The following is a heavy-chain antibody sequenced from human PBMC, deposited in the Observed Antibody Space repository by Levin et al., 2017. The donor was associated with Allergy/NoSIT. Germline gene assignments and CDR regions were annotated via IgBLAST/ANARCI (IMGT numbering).Heavy chain of an antibody. Sequence: GESLKISCKASGYTFTSYGISWVRQAPGQGLEWMGWISAYNGNTNYAQKLQGRVTMTTDTSTSTAYMELRSLRSDDTAVYYCARGIAARPFDYWGQGTLVTVSS. V-gene: IGHV1-18*01. CDR3: ARGIAARPFDY. CDR2: ISAYNGNT. J-gene: IGHJ4*02. D-gene: IGHD6-6*01. CDR1: GYTFTSYG.